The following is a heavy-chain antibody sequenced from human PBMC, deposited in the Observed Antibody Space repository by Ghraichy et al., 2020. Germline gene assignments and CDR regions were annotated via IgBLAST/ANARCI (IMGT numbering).Heavy chain of an antibody. CDR1: GGSISCYY. CDR2: IYTSGST. V-gene: IGHV4-4*07. J-gene: IGHJ5*02. D-gene: IGHD1/OR15-1a*01. CDR3: ARGGGARVNKHNWFDP. Sequence: SETLSLTCTVSGGSISCYYWSWIRQPAGKGLEWIGRIYTSGSTNYNPSLKSRVTMSVDTSKNQFSLKLSSVTAADTAVYYCARGGGARVNKHNWFDPWGQGTLVTVSS.